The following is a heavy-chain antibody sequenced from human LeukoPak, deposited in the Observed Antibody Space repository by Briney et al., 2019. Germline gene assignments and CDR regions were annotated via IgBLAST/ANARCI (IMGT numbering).Heavy chain of an antibody. Sequence: ASVKVSCKASGYTFTSYGISWVRQAPGQGLEWMGWISAYNGNTNYAQKLQGRVTMTTDTSTSTAYMELRSLRAEDTAVYYCAREPPYYYDSSGYYYPYYYYGMDVWGQGTTVTVSS. CDR1: GYTFTSYG. J-gene: IGHJ6*02. V-gene: IGHV1-18*01. CDR3: AREPPYYYDSSGYYYPYYYYGMDV. D-gene: IGHD3-22*01. CDR2: ISAYNGNT.